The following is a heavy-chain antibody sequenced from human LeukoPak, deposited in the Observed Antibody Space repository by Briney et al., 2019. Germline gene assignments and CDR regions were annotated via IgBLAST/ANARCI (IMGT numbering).Heavy chain of an antibody. CDR3: ARDQSLGYYFDY. V-gene: IGHV4-59*01. CDR2: IYYSGST. D-gene: IGHD1-26*01. CDR1: GGSISSYY. J-gene: IGHJ4*02. Sequence: PSETLSLTCTVSGGSISSYYGSWIRQPPGKGLEWIGYIYYSGSTNYNPSLKSRVTISVDTSKNQFSLQLSSVTAADTAVYYCARDQSLGYYFDYWGQGTLVTVSS.